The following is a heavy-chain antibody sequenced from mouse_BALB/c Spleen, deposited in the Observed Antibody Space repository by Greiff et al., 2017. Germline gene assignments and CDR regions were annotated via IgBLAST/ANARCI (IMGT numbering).Heavy chain of an antibody. CDR1: GFTFSSYG. CDR3: AREYYAPFAY. D-gene: IGHD1-1*01. J-gene: IGHJ3*01. Sequence: EVKLQESGGGLVQPGGSLKLSCAASGFTFSSYGMSWVRQTPDKRLELVATINSNGGSTYYPDSVKGRFTISRDNAKNTLYLQMSSLKSEDTAMYYCAREYYAPFAYWGQGTLVTVSA. V-gene: IGHV5-6-3*01. CDR2: INSNGGST.